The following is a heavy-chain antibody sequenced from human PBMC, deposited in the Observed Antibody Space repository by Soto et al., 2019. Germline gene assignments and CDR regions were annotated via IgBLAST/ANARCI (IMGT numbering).Heavy chain of an antibody. Sequence: SLTCTVTGDSVTSDSYYWSWIRQPPGKALEWIGYIYHDGTTSYNPSLQSRVTMSINTSKNQFSLKLSSVTAADTAIYYCAREGGVLRLSNWLDPWGQGTLVT. CDR3: AREGGVLRLSNWLDP. V-gene: IGHV4-61*01. J-gene: IGHJ5*02. D-gene: IGHD3-3*01. CDR2: IYHDGTT. CDR1: GDSVTSDSYY.